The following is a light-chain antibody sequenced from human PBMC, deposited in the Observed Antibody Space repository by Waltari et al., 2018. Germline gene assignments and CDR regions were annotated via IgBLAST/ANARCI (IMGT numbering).Light chain of an antibody. CDR2: DVS. CDR1: SSSVGRYHY. Sequence: QSALTQPASVSGSPGQSIPIPCPGTSSSVGRYHYVSWYQQHPGKAPKLMIYDVSNRPSAVSDRFSGSKSGNTASLTISGLQAEDEADYYCSSYTRSSTWVFGGGTKLTVL. V-gene: IGLV2-14*03. J-gene: IGLJ3*02. CDR3: SSYTRSSTWV.